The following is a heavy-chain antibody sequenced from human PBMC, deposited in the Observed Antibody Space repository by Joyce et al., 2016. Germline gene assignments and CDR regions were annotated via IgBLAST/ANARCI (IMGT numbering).Heavy chain of an antibody. Sequence: EVQLLESGGGLVQPGGSPRLSCAASGFTFSSYAMNWVRQTPGKGLEWVSAMSATGGSTCYADSVKGRFTISRDSSKNTLYLQMNSLRAEDTAVYYCAKSSGSGSTYYFDFWGQGTLVTVSS. J-gene: IGHJ4*02. V-gene: IGHV3-23*01. D-gene: IGHD3-10*01. CDR2: MSATGGST. CDR1: GFTFSSYA. CDR3: AKSSGSGSTYYFDF.